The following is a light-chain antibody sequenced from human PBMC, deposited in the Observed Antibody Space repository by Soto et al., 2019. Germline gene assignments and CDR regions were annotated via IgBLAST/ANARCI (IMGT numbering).Light chain of an antibody. CDR3: QQYNSYRT. V-gene: IGKV1-5*03. CDR2: KAS. J-gene: IGKJ1*01. Sequence: DIQMTQSPSTLSASVGDRVTITSRASQSISSWLAWYQQKPGKAPKLLIYKASSLESGVPSRFSGSGSGTEFTPTISSLQPDDFATYYCQQYNSYRTFGQGTKVDIK. CDR1: QSISSW.